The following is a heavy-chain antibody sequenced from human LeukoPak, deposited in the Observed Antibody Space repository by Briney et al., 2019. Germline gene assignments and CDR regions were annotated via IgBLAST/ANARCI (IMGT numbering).Heavy chain of an antibody. V-gene: IGHV4-59*01. CDR1: GGSISSYY. J-gene: IGHJ3*02. Sequence: SPSETLSLTCAVSGGSISSYYWSWIRQPPGKGLEWIGYIHYSGSTNYNPSLKSRVTMSVDTSKNQFSLKLSSVTAADTAVYYCARDDTFDIWGQGAMVTVSS. CDR2: IHYSGST. CDR3: ARDDTFDI.